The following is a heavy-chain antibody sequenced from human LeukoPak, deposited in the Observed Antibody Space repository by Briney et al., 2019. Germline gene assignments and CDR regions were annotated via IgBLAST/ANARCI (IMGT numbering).Heavy chain of an antibody. CDR3: AELGITMIGGV. J-gene: IGHJ6*04. V-gene: IGHV3-30*02. CDR2: IRYDGCNK. D-gene: IGHD3-10*02. CDR1: GFTFSSYG. Sequence: GGSLRLSCAGSGFTFSSYGMPWVRQAPGKGLGWVEFIRYDGCNKYYADSVKGRFTISRDNSKNTLYLHVNSLRPEDTAVYYCAELGITMIGGVWGKGTTVTISS.